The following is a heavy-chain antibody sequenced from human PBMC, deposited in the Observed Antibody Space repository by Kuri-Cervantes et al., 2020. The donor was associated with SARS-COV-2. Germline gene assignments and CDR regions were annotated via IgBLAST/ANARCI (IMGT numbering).Heavy chain of an antibody. D-gene: IGHD3-3*01. V-gene: IGHV4-39*07. J-gene: IGHJ6*02. CDR2: IYYSGST. CDR1: GGSISSSSYY. CDR3: ARGLDFWSGYPSYYYYGMDV. Sequence: SETLSLTCTVSGGSISSSSYYWGWIRQPPGKGLEWIGSIYYSGSTNYNPSLKSRVTISVDTSKNQFSLKLSSVTAADTAVYYCARGLDFWSGYPSYYYYGMDVWGQGTTVTVSS.